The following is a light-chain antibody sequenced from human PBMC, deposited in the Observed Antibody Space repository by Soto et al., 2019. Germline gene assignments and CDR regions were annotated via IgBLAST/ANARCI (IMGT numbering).Light chain of an antibody. V-gene: IGLV2-14*03. CDR1: SSEVGGYNY. CDR3: SSYTTSNTRQIV. CDR2: DVT. Sequence: QSVLTQPASVSWSPGQSITLSCTGTSSEVGGYNYVSWYQHHPGKAPKLIIYDVTNRPSGVSNPFSGSKSGNTASLTISGLQPEGEADYYCSSYTTSNTRQIVFGTGTKVTVL. J-gene: IGLJ1*01.